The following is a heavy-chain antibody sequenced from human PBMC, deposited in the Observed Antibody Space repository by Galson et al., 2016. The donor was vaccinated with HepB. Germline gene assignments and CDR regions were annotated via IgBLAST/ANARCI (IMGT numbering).Heavy chain of an antibody. V-gene: IGHV4-4*02. D-gene: IGHD1-26*01. CDR1: GASISNNYW. J-gene: IGHJ4*02. CDR3: TRGTLGTTATMAFDY. CDR2: IYQTGTA. Sequence: SETLSLTCAVSGASISNNYWWSWVRQSPEKGLEWIGEIYQTGTANYDPSFTSRATLSVDTPKNQISLRLASVPAADTAVYYCTRGTLGTTATMAFDYWGQGTLVSVSS.